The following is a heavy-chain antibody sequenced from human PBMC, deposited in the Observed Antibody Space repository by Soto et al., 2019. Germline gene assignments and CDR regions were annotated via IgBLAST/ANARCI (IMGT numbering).Heavy chain of an antibody. D-gene: IGHD6-13*01. Sequence: SETLSLTCAVYGGSFSGYYWSWIRQPPGKGLEWIGEINHSGSTNYNPSLKSRVTISVDTSKNQFSLKLSSVTAADTAVYYCARGWQQLVGIWYYYYGMDVWGQGTTVT. CDR2: INHSGST. J-gene: IGHJ6*02. V-gene: IGHV4-34*01. CDR1: GGSFSGYY. CDR3: ARGWQQLVGIWYYYYGMDV.